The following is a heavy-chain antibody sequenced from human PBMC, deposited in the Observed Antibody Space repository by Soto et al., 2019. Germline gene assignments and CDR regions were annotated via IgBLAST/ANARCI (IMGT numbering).Heavy chain of an antibody. CDR1: GSSIIRENW. CDR2: FHHTGST. Sequence: QVQLQESGPGLVKPSGTLSLPCAVSGSSIIRENWWNWVRQSPGKELQWIGEFHHTGSTTYNTSLDSRVTMSVDKSKNHFSLILSSVTAADTALYYCAKSWELRRFFASWGQGTLVTVSS. V-gene: IGHV4-4*02. J-gene: IGHJ4*02. D-gene: IGHD1-26*01. CDR3: AKSWELRRFFAS.